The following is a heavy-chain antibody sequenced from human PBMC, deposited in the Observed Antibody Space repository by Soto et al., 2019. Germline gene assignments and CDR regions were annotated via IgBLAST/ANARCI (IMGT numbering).Heavy chain of an antibody. CDR1: GYEFMTCG. CDR3: ARDLDASGSYYPYD. V-gene: IGHV1-18*04. Sequence: ASVKVSWKGSGYEFMTCGVNWVRQAPGQGLEWMGWISPWKGNTNYAQSFQGRVTMTTDTSTSTAYMELRSLTSDDTAVYYCARDLDASGSYYPYDCAPGTSVTGS. D-gene: IGHD3-10*01. J-gene: IGHJ4*02. CDR2: ISPWKGNT.